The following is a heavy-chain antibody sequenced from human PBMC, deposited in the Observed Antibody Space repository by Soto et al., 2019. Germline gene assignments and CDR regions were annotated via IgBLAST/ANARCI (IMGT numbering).Heavy chain of an antibody. CDR3: VRDRRIYYSDPHDEFVASDYEV. J-gene: IGHJ3*01. D-gene: IGHD3-22*01. Sequence: QVQLIQSEAEVKKPGSSVRVSCTASGGIFGSHGFSWVRQAPGQRLEWVGGFIPIFRTLTYTEKFQARVRMAADESTNTVYLDLSSLTSEDTDVYYCVRDRRIYYSDPHDEFVASDYEVWGQGTMVSVSS. V-gene: IGHV1-69*01. CDR1: GGIFGSHG. CDR2: FIPIFRTL.